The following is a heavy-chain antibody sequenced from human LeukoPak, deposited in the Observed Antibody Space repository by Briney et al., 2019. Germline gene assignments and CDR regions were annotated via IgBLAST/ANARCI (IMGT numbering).Heavy chain of an antibody. CDR3: ASFQDYGGGVSAFDI. J-gene: IGHJ3*02. D-gene: IGHD4-23*01. CDR2: INTNTGNP. V-gene: IGHV7-4-1*02. CDR1: GYTFTSYG. Sequence: ASVKVSCKASGYTFTSYGISWVRQAPGQGLEWMGWINTNTGNPTYAQGFTGRFVFSLDTSVSTAYLQISSLKAEDTAVYYCASFQDYGGGVSAFDIWGQGTMVTVSS.